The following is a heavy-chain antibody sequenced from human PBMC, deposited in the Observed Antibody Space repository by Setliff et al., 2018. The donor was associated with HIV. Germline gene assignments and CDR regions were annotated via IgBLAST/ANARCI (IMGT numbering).Heavy chain of an antibody. CDR1: GNIFSSYG. CDR3: VKEYHTAATDTRVANYFDY. V-gene: IGHV1-46*01. Sequence: ASVKVSCKASGNIFSSYGISWVRQAPGQGLEWMGIINPSDGTTDYTQKFQDRVTMTSDTSTSTVYMELRSLRSEDTAIYYCVKEYHTAATDTRVANYFDYWGQGTLVTVSS. CDR2: INPSDGTT. D-gene: IGHD6-13*01. J-gene: IGHJ4*02.